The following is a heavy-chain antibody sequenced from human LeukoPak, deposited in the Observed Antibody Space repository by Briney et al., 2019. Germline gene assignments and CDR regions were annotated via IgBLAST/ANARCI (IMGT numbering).Heavy chain of an antibody. Sequence: PGGSLRLSCAASGFPFSNYYVAWIRQSRGKGLEWISYIGSRGYNIYYSDSVKGRFTISRDNAKSSLYMQMNSLRDEDTAVYFCARPHTGSSSPAALGYWAPGLLVPASS. J-gene: IGHJ4*02. CDR1: GFPFSNYY. D-gene: IGHD6-6*01. CDR3: ARPHTGSSSPAALGY. V-gene: IGHV3-11*01. CDR2: IGSRGYNI.